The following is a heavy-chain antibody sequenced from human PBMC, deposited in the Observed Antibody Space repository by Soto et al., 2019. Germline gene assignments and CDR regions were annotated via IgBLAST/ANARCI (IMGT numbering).Heavy chain of an antibody. CDR3: ARHLGHDFHNWFDP. CDR1: GYRFTDYW. Sequence: HGESLKISCKASGYRFTDYWIGWVRQIPGKGLQWMGIVFPGDSDTRYSPSFQGQVTISVDKSSSTAYLQWSSLKASDTAIYYCARHLGHDFHNWFDPWGLGTLVTVS. CDR2: VFPGDSDT. V-gene: IGHV5-51*01. D-gene: IGHD1-1*01. J-gene: IGHJ5*02.